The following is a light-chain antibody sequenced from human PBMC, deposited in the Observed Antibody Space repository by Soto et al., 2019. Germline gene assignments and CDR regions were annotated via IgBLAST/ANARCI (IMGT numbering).Light chain of an antibody. CDR1: SSDVGRYNY. Sequence: QSALTQPASVSGSPGQSITISCTGTSSDVGRYNYVSWYQQYPGKAPKLIIYEVTARPSGVSNRFSGSKSGSTASLIISGLQAEDEADYYCTSYTSSSALWVFGGGTQLTVL. J-gene: IGLJ3*02. CDR2: EVT. V-gene: IGLV2-14*01. CDR3: TSYTSSSALWV.